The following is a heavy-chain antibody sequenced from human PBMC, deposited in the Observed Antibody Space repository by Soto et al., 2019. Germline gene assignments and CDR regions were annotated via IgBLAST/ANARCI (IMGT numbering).Heavy chain of an antibody. J-gene: IGHJ3*02. CDR2: INPATAAA. Sequence: QLHLVQSGAVVKKPGASVTVSCSASGYPVTAYYMHWVRQAPGRGLEWMGGINPATAAAKYTQTFQGRVTVTRDTSTSTFFMELRGTTSEDTAVFYCARGGGVGVAGSAAFDMWGQGTLVTVSS. D-gene: IGHD3-3*01. V-gene: IGHV1-2*02. CDR3: ARGGGVGVAGSAAFDM. CDR1: GYPVTAYY.